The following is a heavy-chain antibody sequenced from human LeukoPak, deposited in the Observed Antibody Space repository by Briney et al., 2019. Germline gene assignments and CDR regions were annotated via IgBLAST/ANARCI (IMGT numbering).Heavy chain of an antibody. J-gene: IGHJ3*01. D-gene: IGHD6-19*01. CDR3: ARGFPPGSGSRGSHAFDV. CDR2: INYGGIT. Sequence: SETLSLTCAVSEMSFSAYYWNWIRQSLGKGLEWIGEINYGGITKYTPSLEGRGTILIDTSKNQFSLKLTSVTAADTAVYYCARGFPPGSGSRGSHAFDVWGQGTMVTVSS. V-gene: IGHV4-34*01. CDR1: EMSFSAYY.